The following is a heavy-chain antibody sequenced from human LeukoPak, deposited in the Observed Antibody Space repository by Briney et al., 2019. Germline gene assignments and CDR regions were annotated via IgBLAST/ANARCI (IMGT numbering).Heavy chain of an antibody. Sequence: GGSLRLSCAASGFTFSSYAMSWVRQAPGKGLEWVSAISGSGGSTYYADSVKGRFTISRDNSKNTLYLQMNSLRAEDTAVYNCAKPGLALRYYFDYWGQGTLVTVSS. CDR1: GFTFSSYA. CDR2: ISGSGGST. J-gene: IGHJ4*02. CDR3: AKPGLALRYYFDY. D-gene: IGHD3/OR15-3a*01. V-gene: IGHV3-23*01.